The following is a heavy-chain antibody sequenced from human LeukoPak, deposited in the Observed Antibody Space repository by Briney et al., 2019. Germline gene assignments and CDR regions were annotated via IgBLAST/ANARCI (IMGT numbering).Heavy chain of an antibody. CDR3: VVDFQYNCP. J-gene: IGHJ5*02. CDR1: GFTFSSYA. Sequence: GGSLRLSCAASGFTFSSYAMSWVRQAPGKGLEWVSAISGSGGSTYYADSVKGRFTISRDNAKNTLYLQLNSLRTEDTAVYYCVVDFQYNCPWGQGTLVTVSS. CDR2: ISGSGGST. V-gene: IGHV3-23*01. D-gene: IGHD5-24*01.